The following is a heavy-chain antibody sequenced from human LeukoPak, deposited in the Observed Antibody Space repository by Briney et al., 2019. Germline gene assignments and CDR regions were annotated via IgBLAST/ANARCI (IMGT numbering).Heavy chain of an antibody. CDR2: ISHSGATI. Sequence: GGSLRLSCAASGFTFIDHYMSWIRQAPGKGLEWISYISHSGATIYYADSVKGRFTISRDNAKNSLYLQMDSLRAEDTAVYYCARASLYYYDSSGPWYFGYWGQGTLVTVSS. J-gene: IGHJ4*02. CDR3: ARASLYYYDSSGPWYFGY. CDR1: GFTFIDHY. V-gene: IGHV3-11*04. D-gene: IGHD3-22*01.